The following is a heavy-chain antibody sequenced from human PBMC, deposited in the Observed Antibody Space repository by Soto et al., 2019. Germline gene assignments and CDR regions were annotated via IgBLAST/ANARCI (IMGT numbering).Heavy chain of an antibody. D-gene: IGHD1-26*01. CDR2: ISGSGFKK. CDR1: GFIFENFG. Sequence: VGSLRLSCAASGFIFENFGMSWVRQAPGKGLEWISSISGSGFKKYYADPVKGRFTISRDNSKSTVYLELNNLSAEDTAVYHCAKNQGVELVPLATVDWFDPWGQGSVVTVSS. CDR3: AKNQGVELVPLATVDWFDP. V-gene: IGHV3-23*01. J-gene: IGHJ5*02.